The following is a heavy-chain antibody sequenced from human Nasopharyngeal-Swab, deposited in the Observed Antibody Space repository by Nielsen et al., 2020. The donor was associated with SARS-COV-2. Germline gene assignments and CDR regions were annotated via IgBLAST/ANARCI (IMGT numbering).Heavy chain of an antibody. J-gene: IGHJ6*03. CDR3: ARDDDGYNPFYYYYYMDV. Sequence: GESLKISCAASGFTFSSYAMSWVRQAPGKGLEWVSTISGGGASTSYADSVKGRFTISRDNSKNILHLQMNSLRAGDTAVYYCARDDDGYNPFYYYYYMDVWGKGTTVTVSS. CDR1: GFTFSSYA. CDR2: ISGGGAST. D-gene: IGHD5-24*01. V-gene: IGHV3-23*01.